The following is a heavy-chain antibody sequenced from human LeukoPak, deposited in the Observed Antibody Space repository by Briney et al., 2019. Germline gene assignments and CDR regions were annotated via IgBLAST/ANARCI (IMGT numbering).Heavy chain of an antibody. V-gene: IGHV3-23*01. CDR3: AKKYSTGLDP. D-gene: IGHD1-26*01. Sequence: AGGSLRLSCVASGFTFSTYGMSWVCQAPGKGLEWVSAISGSGGSTYYADSVKGRFTISRDNSKNTLYLQMNSLRAEDTAVYYCAKKYSTGLDPWGQGTLVTVSS. CDR2: ISGSGGST. J-gene: IGHJ5*02. CDR1: GFTFSTYG.